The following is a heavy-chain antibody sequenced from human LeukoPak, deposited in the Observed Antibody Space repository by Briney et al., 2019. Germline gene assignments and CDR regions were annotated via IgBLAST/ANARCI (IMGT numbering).Heavy chain of an antibody. Sequence: ASVKVSCKASGYTFTSYGISWVRQAPGQGLEWMGWISAYNGNTNYAQKLQGRVTMTTDTSTTTAYMELRSLRSDDTAIYYCAREGWELQTDAFDIWGQGTMVTVSS. CDR2: ISAYNGNT. CDR3: AREGWELQTDAFDI. CDR1: GYTFTSYG. V-gene: IGHV1-18*01. D-gene: IGHD1-26*01. J-gene: IGHJ3*02.